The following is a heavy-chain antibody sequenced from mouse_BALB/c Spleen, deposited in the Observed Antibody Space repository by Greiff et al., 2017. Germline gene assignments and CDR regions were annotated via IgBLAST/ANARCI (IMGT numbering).Heavy chain of an antibody. V-gene: IGHV1-54*01. J-gene: IGHJ1*01. Sequence: QVQLQQSGAELVRPGTSVKVSCKASGYAFTNYLIEWVKQRPGQGLEWIGVINPGSGGTNYNEKFKGKATLTADKSSSTAYMQLSSLTSDDSAVYFCARSRYGNSFDVWGAGTTVTVSS. CDR2: INPGSGGT. CDR3: ARSRYGNSFDV. CDR1: GYAFTNYL. D-gene: IGHD2-10*02.